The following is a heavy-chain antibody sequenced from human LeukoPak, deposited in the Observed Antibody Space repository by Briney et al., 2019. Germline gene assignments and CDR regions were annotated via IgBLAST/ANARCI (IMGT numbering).Heavy chain of an antibody. CDR2: ISAYNGNT. CDR1: GYTFTCYG. Sequence: ASVKVSCKASGYTFTCYGISWVRQAPGQGLEWMGWISAYNGNTNYAQKLQGRVTMTTDTSTSTAYMELRSLRSDDTAVYYCARGLLWFGELSNDDYWGQGTLVTVSS. J-gene: IGHJ4*02. CDR3: ARGLLWFGELSNDDY. V-gene: IGHV1-18*01. D-gene: IGHD3-10*01.